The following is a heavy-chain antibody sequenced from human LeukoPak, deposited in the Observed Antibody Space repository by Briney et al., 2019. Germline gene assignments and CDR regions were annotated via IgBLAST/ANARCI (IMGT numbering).Heavy chain of an antibody. D-gene: IGHD5-24*01. CDR1: GDSISGNY. CDR2: IYYSGST. V-gene: IGHV4-59*08. CDR3: ARLGYGDNLRYFDY. Sequence: KSSETQSLTCTVSGDSISGNYWTWIRQPPGKGLEWIGYIYYSGSTNYNASLKSRVTISVDTSKNQFSLKLSSVTAADTAVYYCARLGYGDNLRYFDYWGQGTLVTVSS. J-gene: IGHJ4*02.